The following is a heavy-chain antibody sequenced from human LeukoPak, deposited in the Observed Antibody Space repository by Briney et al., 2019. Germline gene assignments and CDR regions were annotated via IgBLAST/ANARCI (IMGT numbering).Heavy chain of an antibody. V-gene: IGHV3-21*01. Sequence: GGSLRLSCAASGFTFSSYAMSWVRQAPGKGLEWVSSISSSSSYIYYADSVKGRLTISRDNAKNSLYLQMNSLRAEDTAVYYCAREGNSGAIDYWGQGTLVTVSS. CDR1: GFTFSSYA. CDR3: AREGNSGAIDY. CDR2: ISSSSSYI. D-gene: IGHD4-23*01. J-gene: IGHJ4*02.